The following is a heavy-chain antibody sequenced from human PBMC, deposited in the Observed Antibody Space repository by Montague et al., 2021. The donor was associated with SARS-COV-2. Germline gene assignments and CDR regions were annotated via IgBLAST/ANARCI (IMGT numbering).Heavy chain of an antibody. CDR2: IYYSGST. Sequence: SETLSLTCTVSGGFISNYHWNWIRQPPGKGLEWIAYIYYSGSTNYNPSXXSRVTISVDTSRNQFSLRLTYVTAADTAVYYCARQLRVRRTWQVGDYNHYGMDVWGQGTTVSVSS. CDR3: ARQLRVRRTWQVGDYNHYGMDV. V-gene: IGHV4-59*08. J-gene: IGHJ6*02. CDR1: GGFISNYH. D-gene: IGHD3-10*01.